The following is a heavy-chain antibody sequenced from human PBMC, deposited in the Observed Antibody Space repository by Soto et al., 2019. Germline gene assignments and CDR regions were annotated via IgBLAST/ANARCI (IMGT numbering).Heavy chain of an antibody. CDR3: ARDASANWYFDWYFAL. D-gene: IGHD1-7*01. V-gene: IGHV3-30-3*01. J-gene: IGHJ2*01. CDR1: GFTFSNSP. Sequence: QVQLVESGGGVVQSGGSLRLSCAASGFTFSNSPMHWLRQAPGKGLEWVAIIANDASSEHYADSVKGRFTISRDNAENTLYLQMSRLRTEDTALYSCARDASANWYFDWYFALWGRGTRVTVSS. CDR2: IANDASSE.